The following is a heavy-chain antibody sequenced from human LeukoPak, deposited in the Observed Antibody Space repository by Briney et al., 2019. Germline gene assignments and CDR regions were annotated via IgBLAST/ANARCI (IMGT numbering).Heavy chain of an antibody. V-gene: IGHV1-8*03. CDR2: MNPNSGNT. Sequence: VSVKVSCKASGYTFTSYDINWVRQATGQGLEWMGWMNPNSGNTGDAQKFQGRVNITRNTSIGTAYMELSSLRSEEPAVYYCARRLVGSLDYYYYMDVWGKGTTVSVSS. CDR3: ARRLVGSLDYYYYMDV. D-gene: IGHD1-1*01. J-gene: IGHJ6*03. CDR1: GYTFTSYD.